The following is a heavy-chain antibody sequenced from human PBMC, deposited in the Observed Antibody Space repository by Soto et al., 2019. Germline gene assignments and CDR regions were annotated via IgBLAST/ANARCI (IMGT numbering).Heavy chain of an antibody. V-gene: IGHV3-23*01. D-gene: IGHD6-19*01. Sequence: GGSLRLSGAASGFTFSSYAVSWVSQAPGKGLEWVSAISGSGGSTYYADSVKGRFTISRDNSKNTLYLQMNSLRAEDTAVYYCAKDVIAVAGVDFDYWGQGTLVTVSS. CDR2: ISGSGGST. CDR3: AKDVIAVAGVDFDY. J-gene: IGHJ4*02. CDR1: GFTFSSYA.